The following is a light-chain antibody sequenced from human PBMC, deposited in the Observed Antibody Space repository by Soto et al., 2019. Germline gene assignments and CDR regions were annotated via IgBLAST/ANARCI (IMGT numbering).Light chain of an antibody. CDR2: DVS. J-gene: IGLJ2*01. CDR3: SSYTSSSTFVI. CDR1: SSNVGGYNY. V-gene: IGLV2-14*03. Sequence: QSALTQPASVSGSPGQAIIISCTGTSSNVGGYNYVSWYQQHPGKAPKLIIYDVSNRPSGVSDRFSGSKSGNTASLTVAGVQAEDEADYYCSSYTSSSTFVIFGGGTKLTVL.